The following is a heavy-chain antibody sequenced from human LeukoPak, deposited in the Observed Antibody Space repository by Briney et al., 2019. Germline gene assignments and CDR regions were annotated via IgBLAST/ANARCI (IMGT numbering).Heavy chain of an antibody. CDR2: IYYSGST. CDR3: GRYCSSNRCYGYNWFDP. D-gene: IGHD2-2*01. CDR1: GGSISSGGYY. J-gene: IGHJ5*02. V-gene: IGHV4-31*03. Sequence: SETLSLTCTVSGGSISSGGYYWSWIRQHPGKGLEGIGYIYYSGSTYYNPSLKSRVTISVDTSKNQFSLKLSSVTAADTAVYYCGRYCSSNRCYGYNWFDPWGQGTLVTVSS.